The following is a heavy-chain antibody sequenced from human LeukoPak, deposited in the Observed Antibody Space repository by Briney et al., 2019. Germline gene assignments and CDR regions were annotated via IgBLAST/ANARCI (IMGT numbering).Heavy chain of an antibody. J-gene: IGHJ3*01. Sequence: GGSLRLSCAASEFTFGSYWMTWVRQAPGKGLEWVANINRDGSKNHFVDSGKGRFTISRDNAKNFLYLQMHSLRDEDTAVYFCARDSSPYCGDDCYFDAFDLWGQGTMVTVSS. CDR1: EFTFGSYW. D-gene: IGHD2-21*02. CDR2: INRDGSKN. CDR3: ARDSSPYCGDDCYFDAFDL. V-gene: IGHV3-7*03.